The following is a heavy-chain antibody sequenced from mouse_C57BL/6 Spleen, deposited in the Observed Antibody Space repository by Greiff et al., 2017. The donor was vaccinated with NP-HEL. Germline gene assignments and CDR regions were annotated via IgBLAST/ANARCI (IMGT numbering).Heavy chain of an antibody. CDR2: IYPGDGGT. J-gene: IGHJ4*01. CDR3: ARGKNAMDY. CDR1: GYAFSSSW. Sequence: QVQLQQSGPELVKPGASVKISCKASGYAFSSSWMNWVKQRPGKGLEWIGRIYPGDGGTNYNGKFKGKATLTADKSSSTAYMQLSSLTSEDSAVYFCARGKNAMDYWGQGTSVTVSS. V-gene: IGHV1-82*01.